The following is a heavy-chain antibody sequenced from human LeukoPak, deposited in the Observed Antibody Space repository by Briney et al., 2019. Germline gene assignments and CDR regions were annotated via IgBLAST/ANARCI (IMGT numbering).Heavy chain of an antibody. J-gene: IGHJ4*02. CDR1: GFTFSNYW. CDR2: INSDGINT. V-gene: IGHV3-74*01. CDR3: ARDWVYYGSGGFDY. Sequence: PGGSLRLSCAASGFTFSNYWMHWVRQAPGKGLVWVSRINSDGINTSYADSVRGRFTISRDNAKNSLYLQMNSLRAEDTAVYYCARDWVYYGSGGFDYWGQGTLVTVSS. D-gene: IGHD3-10*01.